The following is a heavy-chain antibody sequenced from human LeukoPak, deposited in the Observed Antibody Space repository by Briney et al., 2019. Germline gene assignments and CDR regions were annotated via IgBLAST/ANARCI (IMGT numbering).Heavy chain of an antibody. Sequence: SETLSLTCAVSDYSISSGYYWGWIRQPPGKGLEWIGSIYHSGSTYYNPSLKSRVTISVDTSKNQFSLKLSSVTAADTAVYYCARVGGPYYFDYWGQGTLVTVSS. CDR2: IYHSGST. CDR3: ARVGGPYYFDY. V-gene: IGHV4-38-2*01. CDR1: DYSISSGYY. J-gene: IGHJ4*02.